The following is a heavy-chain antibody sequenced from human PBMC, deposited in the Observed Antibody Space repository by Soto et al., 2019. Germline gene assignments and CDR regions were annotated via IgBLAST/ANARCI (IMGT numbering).Heavy chain of an antibody. J-gene: IGHJ6*02. D-gene: IGHD3-3*01. CDR3: TREGHHTIFGVVTQISYSMDV. CDR1: GFTFGDYA. CDR2: IRSKAYGGTT. V-gene: IGHV3-49*03. Sequence: GGSLRLSCTASGFTFGDYAMSWFRQAPGKGLEWVGFIRSKAYGGTTEYAASVKGRFTISRDDSKSIAYLQMNSLKTEDTAVYYCTREGHHTIFGVVTQISYSMDVWGQGTTVTVSS.